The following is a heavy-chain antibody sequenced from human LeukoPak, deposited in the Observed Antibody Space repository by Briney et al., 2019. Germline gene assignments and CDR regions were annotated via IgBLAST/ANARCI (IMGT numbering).Heavy chain of an antibody. V-gene: IGHV3-9*01. J-gene: IGHJ4*02. Sequence: PGGSLRLSCAASGFTFDDYAMHWARHAPGKGREWVSGISWNSGSIGYADSVKGRFTISRDNAKNSLYLQMNSLRAEDTALYYCAKGGREQLGYYFDYWGQGTLVTVSS. CDR3: AKGGREQLGYYFDY. D-gene: IGHD6-13*01. CDR1: GFTFDDYA. CDR2: ISWNSGSI.